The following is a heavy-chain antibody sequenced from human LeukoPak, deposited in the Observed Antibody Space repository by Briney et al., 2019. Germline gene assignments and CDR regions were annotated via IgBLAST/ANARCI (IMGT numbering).Heavy chain of an antibody. J-gene: IGHJ4*02. Sequence: ASVKVSFKASGYTFTSYDINWVRQATGQGLEWMGWMNPNSGNTGYAQKFQGRVTMTRNTSISTAYMELSSLRSEDTAVYYCARVYCSGGSCYRVFDYWGQGTLVTVSS. CDR2: MNPNSGNT. CDR3: ARVYCSGGSCYRVFDY. D-gene: IGHD2-15*01. CDR1: GYTFTSYD. V-gene: IGHV1-8*01.